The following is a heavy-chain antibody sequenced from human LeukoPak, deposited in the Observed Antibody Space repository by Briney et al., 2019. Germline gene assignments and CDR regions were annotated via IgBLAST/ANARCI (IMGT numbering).Heavy chain of an antibody. CDR2: IYYSGST. D-gene: IGHD6-19*01. Sequence: SETLSLTCTVSGGSISTYSWTWIRQPPGKGLEWIGNIYYSGSTNYNPSLKSRVTISVDTSKNQFSLKLRSVTAADTAVYYCARVGGGSSGWYPWGQGTLVTVSS. CDR3: ARVGGGSSGWYP. J-gene: IGHJ4*02. CDR1: GGSISTYS. V-gene: IGHV4-59*01.